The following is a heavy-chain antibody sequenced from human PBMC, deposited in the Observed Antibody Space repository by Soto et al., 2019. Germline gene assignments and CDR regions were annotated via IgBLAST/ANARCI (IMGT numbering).Heavy chain of an antibody. D-gene: IGHD3-22*01. CDR3: AKDPYYYDTSEMDV. CDR1: GFTFSSYA. J-gene: IGHJ6*02. V-gene: IGHV3-23*01. CDR2: IGGSGGST. Sequence: EVQLLESGGNLVQPGGSLRLSCAASGFTFSSYAMSWVRQAPGKGLEWVSAIGGSGGSTYYADSVKGRFTISRDNSKNTLFLQMNSLRAEDTAVYYCAKDPYYYDTSEMDVWGQGTTVTASS.